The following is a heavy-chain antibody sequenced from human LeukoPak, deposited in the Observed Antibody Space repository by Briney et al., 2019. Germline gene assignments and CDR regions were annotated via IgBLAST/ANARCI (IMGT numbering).Heavy chain of an antibody. V-gene: IGHV4-59*01. J-gene: IGHJ4*02. CDR3: ARGHPDYSNYRPSWYYFDY. Sequence: VSGGSISSYYWXXIRQPPGKGXXWXGYIYYSGSTNYNPSLKSRVTISVDTSKNQFSLKLSSVTAADTAVYYCARGHPDYSNYRPSWYYFDYWGQGTLVTVSS. CDR2: IYYSGST. CDR1: GGSISSYY. D-gene: IGHD4-11*01.